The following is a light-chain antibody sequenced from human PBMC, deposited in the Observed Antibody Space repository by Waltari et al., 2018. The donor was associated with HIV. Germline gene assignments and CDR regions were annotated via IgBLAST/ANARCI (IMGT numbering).Light chain of an antibody. J-gene: IGKJ2*01. Sequence: DILLTQSPDSLDVSLGEWATLNCSSSQSLYNSNNKNSLAWYQQKPGQPPKLLIYWASTRNSGVPDRFTGSGSGTDFTLSISSLQAEDVAVYYCQQHDVSPYTFGQGTKV. V-gene: IGKV4-1*01. CDR1: QSLYNSNNKNS. CDR2: WAS. CDR3: QQHDVSPYT.